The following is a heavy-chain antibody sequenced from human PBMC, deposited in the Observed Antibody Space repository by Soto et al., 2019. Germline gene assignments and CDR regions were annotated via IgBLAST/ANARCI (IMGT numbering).Heavy chain of an antibody. CDR3: ARESTGWYLGWFDH. J-gene: IGHJ5*02. V-gene: IGHV1-3*04. D-gene: IGHD6-19*01. Sequence: QVHLSQSGAAVQKPGASMNLSCKASGYTFTTFAMHWLRQAPGQRPDWMGWINTANGDTKYSPTLQRRITITRDTSARIVYMALSSLTSEDAAVYFCARESTGWYLGWFDHWGPGTLVTVSS. CDR2: INTANGDT. CDR1: GYTFTTFA.